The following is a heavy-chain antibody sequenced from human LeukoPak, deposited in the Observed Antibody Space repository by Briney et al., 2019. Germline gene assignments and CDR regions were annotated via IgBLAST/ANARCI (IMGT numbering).Heavy chain of an antibody. CDR3: ASKYYYDSSGYYGAFDI. J-gene: IGHJ3*02. Sequence: PGGSLRLSCAASGFTVSSNYMSWVRQAPGKGLEWVSVIYSGGSTYYADSVKGRFTISRDNSKNTLYLQMNSLRVEDTAVYCCASKYYYDSSGYYGAFDIWGQGTMVTVSS. V-gene: IGHV3-53*01. CDR1: GFTVSSNY. D-gene: IGHD3-22*01. CDR2: IYSGGST.